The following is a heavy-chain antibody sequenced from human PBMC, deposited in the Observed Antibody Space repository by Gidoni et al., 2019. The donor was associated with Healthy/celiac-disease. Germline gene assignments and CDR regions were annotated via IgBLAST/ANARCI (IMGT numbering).Heavy chain of an antibody. D-gene: IGHD2-15*01. J-gene: IGHJ5*02. Sequence: QVQLVQSGAEVKKPGASVKVSCKASGYTFTGYYMHWVRQAPGQGLEWMGWINPNSGGTNYAQKFQGWVTMTRDTSSSTAYMELSRLRSDDTAVYYCARGADCSGGSCYSNWFDPWGQGTLVTVSS. CDR2: INPNSGGT. CDR3: ARGADCSGGSCYSNWFDP. CDR1: GYTFTGYY. V-gene: IGHV1-2*04.